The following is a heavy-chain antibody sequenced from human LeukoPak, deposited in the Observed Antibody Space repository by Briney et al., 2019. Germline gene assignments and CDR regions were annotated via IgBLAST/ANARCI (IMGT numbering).Heavy chain of an antibody. CDR1: GYALTDYF. J-gene: IGHJ3*02. CDR2: INSADT. V-gene: IGHV1-2*06. Sequence: ASVKVSCKASGYALTDYFMHWVRQAPGQGLEWMGRINSADTDYVQKFQGRVTMTRDTSISTAYMDLSRLGSDDTAVYYCARGGLGGAFDIWGQGTPVTVSS. CDR3: ARGGLGGAFDI.